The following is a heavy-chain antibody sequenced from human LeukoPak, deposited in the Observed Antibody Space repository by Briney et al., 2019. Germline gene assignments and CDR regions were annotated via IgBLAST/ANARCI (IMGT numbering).Heavy chain of an antibody. V-gene: IGHV4-39*01. Sequence: SETLSLTCAVSGGSISSSTYYWGWIRQPPGKGLEWIGSMFYSGSTYYNPSLKSRVTMSVDTSKNQFSLKLSSVTAADTAVYYCARLTALNFDYWGQGTLVTVSS. J-gene: IGHJ4*02. CDR1: GGSISSSTYY. D-gene: IGHD1-14*01. CDR3: ARLTALNFDY. CDR2: MFYSGST.